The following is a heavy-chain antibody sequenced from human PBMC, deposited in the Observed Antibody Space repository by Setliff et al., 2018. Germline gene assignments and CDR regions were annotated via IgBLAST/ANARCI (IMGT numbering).Heavy chain of an antibody. CDR3: TRQASPHPDSSGYYYDLSFYYYMDV. V-gene: IGHV3-73*01. CDR1: GFTFSGSA. D-gene: IGHD3-22*01. J-gene: IGHJ6*03. Sequence: GGSLRLSCAASGFTFSGSAMHWVRQASGKGLEWVGRIRSRPDNYATAYAASVKGRVTISRDDSKNTAYLQMNSLKTEDTAVYYCTRQASPHPDSSGYYYDLSFYYYMDVWGKGTTVTVSS. CDR2: IRSRPDNYAT.